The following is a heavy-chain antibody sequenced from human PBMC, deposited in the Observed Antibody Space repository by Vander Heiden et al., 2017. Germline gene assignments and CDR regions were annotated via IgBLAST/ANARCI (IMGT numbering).Heavy chain of an antibody. CDR1: GYTSRIYW. J-gene: IGHJ2*01. D-gene: IGHD1-26*01. CDR2: IDPSDSYT. Sequence: DVQLVPSGAEVKKHGESLKSSCKGSGYTSRIYWTNWVRQKPGKGLEWLGRIDPSDSYTNYSPSFQGHVTSSVDNSISTAYLQWGSLKASDSGMYFCARLSANYYGTDWHFDLWGRGTLVTVSS. CDR3: ARLSANYYGTDWHFDL. V-gene: IGHV5-10-1*03.